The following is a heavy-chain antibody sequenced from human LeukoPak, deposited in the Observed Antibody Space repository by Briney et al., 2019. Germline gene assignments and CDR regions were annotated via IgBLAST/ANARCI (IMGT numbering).Heavy chain of an antibody. V-gene: IGHV3-23*01. D-gene: IGHD2-2*01. Sequence: GGSQRLFCAPSGFTFSSYAMSCARHAPGKGLECVSAIRGSGGSTYYADFVKGRFTIARDNSRNTLYLQMKGLRAEDTTLYYCAKLKGKDGVRDSYDMWGPGKMVTISA. J-gene: IGHJ3*02. CDR3: AKLKGKDGVRDSYDM. CDR2: IRGSGGST. CDR1: GFTFSSYA.